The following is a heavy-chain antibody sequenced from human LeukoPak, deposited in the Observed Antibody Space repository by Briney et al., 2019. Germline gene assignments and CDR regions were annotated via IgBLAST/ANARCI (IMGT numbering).Heavy chain of an antibody. CDR1: GFTFSSYA. J-gene: IGHJ6*04. Sequence: GGSLRLSCVASGFTFSSYAMTWVRQAPGKGLEWVSYISSSGSTIYYADSVKGRFTISRDNAKNSLYLQMNGLRAEDTAVYYCAELGITMIGGVWGKGTTVTISS. D-gene: IGHD3-10*02. CDR2: ISSSGSTI. V-gene: IGHV3-48*03. CDR3: AELGITMIGGV.